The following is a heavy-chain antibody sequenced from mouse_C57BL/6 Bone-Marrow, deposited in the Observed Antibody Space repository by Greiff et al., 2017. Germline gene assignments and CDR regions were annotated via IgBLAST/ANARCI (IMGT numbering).Heavy chain of an antibody. V-gene: IGHV1-64*01. CDR2: IHPNSGST. Sequence: QVQLQQPGAELVKPGASVKLSCKASGYTFTSYWMHWVKQRPGQGLAWIGMIHPNSGSTNYNEKFKSKATLTVDKSSSTAYMQLSSLTSEDSAVYYCAPYYYGSSPFYFDDWGQGTTLTVSS. J-gene: IGHJ2*01. CDR3: APYYYGSSPFYFDD. CDR1: GYTFTSYW. D-gene: IGHD1-1*01.